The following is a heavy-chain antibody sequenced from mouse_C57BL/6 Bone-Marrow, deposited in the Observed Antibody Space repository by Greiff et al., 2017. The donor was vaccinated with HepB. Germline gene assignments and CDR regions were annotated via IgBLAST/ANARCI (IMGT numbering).Heavy chain of an antibody. Sequence: VKLQESGPGLVQPSQSLSITCTVSGFSLTSYGVHWVRQSPGKGLEWLGVIWRGGSTDYNAAFMSRLSITKDNSKSQVFFKMNSLQADDTAIYYCAKKTYYSNYDMDYWGQGTSVTVSS. CDR3: AKKTYYSNYDMDY. D-gene: IGHD2-5*01. V-gene: IGHV2-5*01. J-gene: IGHJ4*01. CDR1: GFSLTSYG. CDR2: IWRGGST.